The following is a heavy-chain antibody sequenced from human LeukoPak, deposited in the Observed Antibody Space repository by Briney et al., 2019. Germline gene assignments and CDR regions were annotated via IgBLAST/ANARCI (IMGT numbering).Heavy chain of an antibody. Sequence: LTGGSLRLSCAASGVTFSSYVMHWVRQAPGKGLEWMAFISHDGSTKLYADSVKGRFTISRDNSKNTMFLQMNSLRPEDTAVYFCAKDGGNYYIDYWGQGTLVTVSP. D-gene: IGHD4-23*01. V-gene: IGHV3-30*18. J-gene: IGHJ4*02. CDR3: AKDGGNYYIDY. CDR2: ISHDGSTK. CDR1: GVTFSSYV.